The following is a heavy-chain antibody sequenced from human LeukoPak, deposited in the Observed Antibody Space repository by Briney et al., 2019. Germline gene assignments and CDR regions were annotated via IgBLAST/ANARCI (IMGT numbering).Heavy chain of an antibody. V-gene: IGHV1-69*06. CDR1: GGTSSSYA. CDR2: IIPIFGTA. Sequence: SVKVSCKASGGTSSSYAISWVRQAPGQGLEWMGGIIPIFGTANYAQKFQGRVTITADKSTSTAYIELSSLRSEDTAVYYCARAGAQYYYDSSGYMSLDYWGQGTLVTVSS. CDR3: ARAGAQYYYDSSGYMSLDY. J-gene: IGHJ4*02. D-gene: IGHD3-22*01.